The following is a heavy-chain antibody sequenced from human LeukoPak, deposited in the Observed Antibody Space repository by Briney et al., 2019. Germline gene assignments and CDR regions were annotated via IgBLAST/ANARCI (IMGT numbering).Heavy chain of an antibody. CDR1: GGSISSYF. CDR3: ARFPSSAEYRHYYHMDV. J-gene: IGHJ6*03. D-gene: IGHD1-14*01. Sequence: SETLSLTCTVSGGSISSYFWTWIRQPPGKGLECIGFIYVSDSTNYSPPLKSRVTVSADTSKKQFSLKLSSVTAADTAVYYCARFPSSAEYRHYYHMDVWGKGTTVTVSS. V-gene: IGHV4-59*01. CDR2: IYVSDST.